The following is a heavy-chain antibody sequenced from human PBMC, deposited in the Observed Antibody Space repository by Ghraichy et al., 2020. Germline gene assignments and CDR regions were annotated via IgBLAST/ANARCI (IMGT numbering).Heavy chain of an antibody. CDR1: GFTFGSYA. CDR3: ARDSWGGYCSGDTWYYYSYDAMGV. CDR2: TSGNGYNT. Sequence: GGSLRLSCAASGFTFGSYAMNWVRHAPGKGLEWVSTTSGNGYNTYYADSVKGRFTISRDNSISTLWLQVDSLRAEDTAVYYCARDSWGGYCSGDTWYYYSYDAMGVWGQGTTVTVSS. V-gene: IGHV3-23*01. J-gene: IGHJ6*02. D-gene: IGHD2-15*01.